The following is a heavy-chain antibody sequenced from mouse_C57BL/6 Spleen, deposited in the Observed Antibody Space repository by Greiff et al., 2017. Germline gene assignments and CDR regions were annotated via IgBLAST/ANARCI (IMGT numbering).Heavy chain of an antibody. V-gene: IGHV1-53*01. CDR2: INPSNGGT. D-gene: IGHD4-1*01. CDR1: GYTFTSYW. J-gene: IGHJ4*01. Sequence: QVQLQQPGTELVKPGASVKLSCKASGYTFTSYWMHWVKQRPGQGLEWIGNINPSNGGTNYNEKFKSKATLTVDKSSSTAYMQLSSLTSEDSAVDYCARGMGRDYAMDYWGQGTTVTVSS. CDR3: ARGMGRDYAMDY.